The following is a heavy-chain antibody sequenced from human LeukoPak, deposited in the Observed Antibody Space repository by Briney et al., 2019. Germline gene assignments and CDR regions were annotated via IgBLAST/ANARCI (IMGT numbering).Heavy chain of an antibody. V-gene: IGHV1-69*05. CDR2: IIPIFGTA. D-gene: IGHD1-1*01. Sequence: ASVKVSCKASGGTFSSYAISWVRQAPGQGLEWMGGIIPIFGTANYAQKFQGRVTITTDESTSTAYMELSSLRSEDTAVYYCARAGYSWRGAFDIWGQGTMVTVSS. CDR3: ARAGYSWRGAFDI. J-gene: IGHJ3*02. CDR1: GGTFSSYA.